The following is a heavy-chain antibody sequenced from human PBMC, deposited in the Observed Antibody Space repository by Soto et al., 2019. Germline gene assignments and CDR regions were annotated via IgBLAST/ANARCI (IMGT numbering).Heavy chain of an antibody. CDR1: GFTFSSYS. J-gene: IGHJ4*02. CDR2: ISSSSSTI. D-gene: IGHD6-13*01. CDR3: ARVYETRRSSWNFDY. Sequence: EVQLVESGGGLVQPGGSLRLSCAASGFTFSSYSMNWVRQAPGKGLEWVSYISSSSSTIYYADSVKGRFTISRDNAKNSLYLQMNSLRAEDTAVYYCARVYETRRSSWNFDYWGQGTLVTVSS. V-gene: IGHV3-48*01.